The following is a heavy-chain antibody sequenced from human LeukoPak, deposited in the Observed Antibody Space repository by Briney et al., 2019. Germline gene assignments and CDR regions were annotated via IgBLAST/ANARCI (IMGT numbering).Heavy chain of an antibody. D-gene: IGHD3-22*01. CDR3: ARHRGYDRSGYYFVDAFDI. CDR2: MSTSGST. J-gene: IGHJ3*02. V-gene: IGHV4-4*09. Sequence: SETLSLTCTVSGGSISSYYWSWIRQPPGKGLEWIGYMSTSGSTNYNPSLMSRVTISLDTSKNQFSLMLNSVTAADTAMYYCARHRGYDRSGYYFVDAFDIWGQGTMVTVSS. CDR1: GGSISSYY.